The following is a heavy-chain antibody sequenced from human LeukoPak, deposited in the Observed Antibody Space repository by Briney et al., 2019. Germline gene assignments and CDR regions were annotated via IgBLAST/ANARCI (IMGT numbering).Heavy chain of an antibody. J-gene: IGHJ4*02. CDR2: IIPIFGTA. CDR3: ARDRFGGEQN. Sequence: ASVKVSCKASGGTFSSYAISWVRQAPGQGPEWMGRIIPIFGTANYAQKFQGRVTITADKSTSTAHMELSSLRSEDTAVYYCARDRFGGEQNWGQGTLVTVSS. D-gene: IGHD3-16*01. CDR1: GGTFSSYA. V-gene: IGHV1-69*06.